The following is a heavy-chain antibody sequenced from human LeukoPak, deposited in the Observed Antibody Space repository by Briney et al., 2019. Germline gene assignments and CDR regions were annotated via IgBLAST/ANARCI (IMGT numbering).Heavy chain of an antibody. J-gene: IGHJ4*02. CDR3: ARDSCSGGSCWEDY. CDR2: IYTSGST. V-gene: IGHV4-61*02. Sequence: PSGTLSLTCTVSGGSISSGSYYWRWIRQPAGKGLEWIGRIYTSGSTNYNPSLKSRVTISVDTSKNQFSLKLSSVTAADTAVYYCARDSCSGGSCWEDYWGQGTLVTVSS. CDR1: GGSISSGSYY. D-gene: IGHD2-15*01.